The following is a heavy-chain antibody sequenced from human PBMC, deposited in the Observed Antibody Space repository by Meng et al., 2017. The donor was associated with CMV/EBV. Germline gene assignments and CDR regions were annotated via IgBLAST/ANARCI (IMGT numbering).Heavy chain of an antibody. V-gene: IGHV3-23*01. J-gene: IGHJ6*02. CDR2: ISGSGGST. CDR1: GFTVSSNY. Sequence: GASLKISCAASGFTVSSNYMSWVRPAPGKGLEWVSAISGSGGSTYYADSVKGRFTISRDNSKNTLYLQMNSLRAEDTAVYYCASKFWSGFYYYGMDVWGQGTTVTVSS. D-gene: IGHD3-3*01. CDR3: ASKFWSGFYYYGMDV.